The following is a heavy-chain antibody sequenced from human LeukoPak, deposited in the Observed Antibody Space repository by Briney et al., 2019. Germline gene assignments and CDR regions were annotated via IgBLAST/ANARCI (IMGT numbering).Heavy chain of an antibody. Sequence: PSETLSLTCAVSGGSISSGGYSWSWIRQPPGKGLEWIGYIYHSGSTYYNPSLKSRVTISVDRSKNQFSLKLSSVTAADTAVYYCARHNGWKTWFDPWGQGTLVTVSS. CDR1: GGSISSGGYS. CDR3: ARHNGWKTWFDP. D-gene: IGHD6-19*01. CDR2: IYHSGST. V-gene: IGHV4-30-2*01. J-gene: IGHJ5*02.